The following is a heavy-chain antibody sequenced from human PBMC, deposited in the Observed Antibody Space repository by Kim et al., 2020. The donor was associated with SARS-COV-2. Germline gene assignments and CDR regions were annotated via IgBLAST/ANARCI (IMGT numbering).Heavy chain of an antibody. CDR2: INPNSGGT. Sequence: ASVKVSCKASGYTFTGYYMHWVRQAPGQGLEWMGWINPNSGGTNYAQKFQGRVTMTRDTSISTAYMELSRLRSDDTAVYYCARDFAEYYYDSSGYYLEVGMDVWGQGTTVTVSS. V-gene: IGHV1-2*02. CDR3: ARDFAEYYYDSSGYYLEVGMDV. D-gene: IGHD3-22*01. CDR1: GYTFTGYY. J-gene: IGHJ6*02.